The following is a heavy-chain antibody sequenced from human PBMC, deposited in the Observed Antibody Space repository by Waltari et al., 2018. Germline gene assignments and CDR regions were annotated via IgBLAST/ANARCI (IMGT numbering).Heavy chain of an antibody. D-gene: IGHD7-27*01. J-gene: IGHJ6*02. CDR1: GFGFSGYA. CDR3: ASSSWGMDV. CDR2: ISHDGTNE. V-gene: IGHV3-30-3*01. Sequence: QVQLVESGGGVVQPGGSLRLSCAASGFGFSGYAMHWVRQAPGKGLEWVALISHDGTNEYYIDSVKGRFIIARDNSKNTTFLQMNSLRADDTATYYCASSSWGMDVWGQGTTVTVSS.